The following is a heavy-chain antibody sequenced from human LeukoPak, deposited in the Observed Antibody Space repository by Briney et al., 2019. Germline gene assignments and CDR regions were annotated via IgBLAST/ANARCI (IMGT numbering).Heavy chain of an antibody. V-gene: IGHV3-66*01. J-gene: IGHJ4*02. CDR2: LYSDETT. CDR3: ARDTFTSGWDY. D-gene: IGHD6-19*01. Sequence: GGSLRLSCAVSGFSAGSKYMTWVRQAPGKGLQWVSSLYSDETTHYADSVKGRFTISRDNSKNTVDLQMNSLRAEDTAVYYCARDTFTSGWDYWGQGTLVTVSS. CDR1: GFSAGSKY.